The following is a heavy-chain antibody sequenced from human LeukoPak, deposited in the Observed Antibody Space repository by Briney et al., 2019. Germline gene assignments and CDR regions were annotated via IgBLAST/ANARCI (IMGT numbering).Heavy chain of an antibody. CDR1: GYTFTSYG. Sequence: APVKVSCKASGYTFTSYGISWVRQAPGQGLEWMGWISAYNGNTNYAQKLQGRVTMTTDTSTSTAYMELRSLRSDDTAVYYCARGITMVRGVIITASPREDWFDPWGQGTLVTVSS. V-gene: IGHV1-18*04. D-gene: IGHD3-10*01. CDR2: ISAYNGNT. CDR3: ARGITMVRGVIITASPREDWFDP. J-gene: IGHJ5*02.